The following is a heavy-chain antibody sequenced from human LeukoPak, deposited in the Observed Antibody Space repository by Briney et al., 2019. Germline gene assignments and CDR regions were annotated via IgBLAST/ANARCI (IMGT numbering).Heavy chain of an antibody. V-gene: IGHV3-33*01. J-gene: IGHJ4*02. CDR3: ARDEGYDSSGPLDY. D-gene: IGHD3-22*01. Sequence: GGSLRLSCAASGFTFSRYGMHWVRQAPGKGLEWVAVIWYDGSNKYYADSVKGRFTISRDNSKNTLYLQMNSLRAEDTAVYYCARDEGYDSSGPLDYWGQGTLVTVSS. CDR2: IWYDGSNK. CDR1: GFTFSRYG.